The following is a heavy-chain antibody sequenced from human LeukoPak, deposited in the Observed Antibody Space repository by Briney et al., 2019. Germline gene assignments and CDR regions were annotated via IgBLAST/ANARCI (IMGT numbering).Heavy chain of an antibody. CDR1: GFTFSSYS. CDR3: AREGKLELPPYYYYFMDV. Sequence: GGSLRLSCAASGFTFSSYSMNWVRQAPGKGLEWVSYISSSSSTIYYADSVKGRFTISRDNAKNSLYLQMNSLRAEDTAVYYCAREGKLELPPYYYYFMDVWGKGTTVTVSS. D-gene: IGHD1-7*01. V-gene: IGHV3-48*01. CDR2: ISSSSSTI. J-gene: IGHJ6*03.